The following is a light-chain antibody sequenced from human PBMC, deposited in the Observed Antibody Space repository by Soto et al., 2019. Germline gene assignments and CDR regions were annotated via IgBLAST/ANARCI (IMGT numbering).Light chain of an antibody. Sequence: DFQLTQSPSFLSASIGDRVTITCRASQGISSYLAWYQQKPGKAPKLLIYTASTLQSGVPSRFSGSGSGTEFTPTISSLQPEDFATYYCQHLKTYPQTFGQGTKVDIK. CDR2: TAS. J-gene: IGKJ1*01. CDR1: QGISSY. CDR3: QHLKTYPQT. V-gene: IGKV1-9*01.